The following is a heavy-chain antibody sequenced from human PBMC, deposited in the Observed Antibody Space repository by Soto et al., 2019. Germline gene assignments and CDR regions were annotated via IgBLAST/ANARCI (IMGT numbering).Heavy chain of an antibody. CDR3: ARVVDYYDPYYYYGMDV. CDR2: IISSSTYI. V-gene: IGHV3-21*01. CDR1: GFTFSTYT. D-gene: IGHD3-22*01. Sequence: EVQLVESGGGLVKPGGSLRLSCAASGFTFSTYTMNWVRQAPGKGLEWVSSIISSSTYIYYADSVKGRFTISRDNAKNXXYLQMNYLRAEDTAVYYCARVVDYYDPYYYYGMDVWGQGTTVTVSS. J-gene: IGHJ6*02.